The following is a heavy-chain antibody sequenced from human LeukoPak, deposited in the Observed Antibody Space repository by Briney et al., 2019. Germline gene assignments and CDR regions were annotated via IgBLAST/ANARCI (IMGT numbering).Heavy chain of an antibody. CDR1: GLIFNNAW. Sequence: GGSLRLSCEVSGLIFNNAWMAWVRQAPGKGPEWVGRIKSKIDGGTPEYAAPVKGRFIMSRDDSKSTLYLQMNSLRSEDTAVHYCTTDQGWGYYNSLDIWGHGTMVTVSS. J-gene: IGHJ3*02. CDR3: TTDQGWGYYNSLDI. D-gene: IGHD3-22*01. CDR2: IKSKIDGGTP. V-gene: IGHV3-15*01.